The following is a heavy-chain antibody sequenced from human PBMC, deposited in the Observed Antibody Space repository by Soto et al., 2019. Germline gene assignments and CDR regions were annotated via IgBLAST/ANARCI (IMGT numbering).Heavy chain of an antibody. CDR1: GGTFSTFA. Sequence: QVHLVQSGAEVKRPGSSVKVSCKASGGTFSTFAISWVRQAPGQGLEWMGGIIPFFGTINYAQKFQGRLTITADESTGSAYMDLSILTSEDSAVYFCAIDRFLFNRAGNWFEPWGQGTLVTVSS. J-gene: IGHJ5*02. CDR3: AIDRFLFNRAGNWFEP. CDR2: IIPFFGTI. D-gene: IGHD3-10*02. V-gene: IGHV1-69*01.